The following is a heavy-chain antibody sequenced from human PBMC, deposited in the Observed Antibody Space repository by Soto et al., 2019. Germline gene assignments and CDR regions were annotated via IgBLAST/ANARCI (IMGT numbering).Heavy chain of an antibody. J-gene: IGHJ4*02. CDR2: IDSKLDGDKK. D-gene: IGHD2-21*02. CDR3: VTRFTAVATARFEY. Sequence: LSWGASGFTFIKAYMNLVRPAPGEGLGWIGPIDSKLDGDKKYLATPVKGRYTLSRDESKNTVYFQMNGLDIQDTGMYYCVTRFTAVATARFEYWGQGTMVTVAS. V-gene: IGHV3-15*04. CDR1: GFTFIKAY.